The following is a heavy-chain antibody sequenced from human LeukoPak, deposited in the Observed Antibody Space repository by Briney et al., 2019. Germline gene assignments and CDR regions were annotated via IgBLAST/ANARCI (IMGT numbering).Heavy chain of an antibody. Sequence: SETLSLTCIVSGDSMNIYYWTWVRQPAGQGLEWIGRVYIGGSPNYNPSLKRRVSMSLDTSKNRFSLKLASVTAADTAIYYCARDNPARDYYYGMDVWGQGTTVTVSS. CDR1: GDSMNIYY. V-gene: IGHV4-4*07. J-gene: IGHJ6*02. CDR2: VYIGGSP. CDR3: ARDNPARDYYYGMDV.